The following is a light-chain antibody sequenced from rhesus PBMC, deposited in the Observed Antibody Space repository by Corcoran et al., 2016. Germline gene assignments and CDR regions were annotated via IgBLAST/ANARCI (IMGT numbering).Light chain of an antibody. J-gene: IGKJ3*01. CDR2: AES. CDR1: QGISSW. V-gene: IGKV1-18*01. Sequence: DIQMTQSPSSLSASVGDTVTITCRASQGISSWLTWYQQKPGKAPKLLIYAESTLQSGVPSRFSGSGAGTDYTFTSSSLQPEDVASYYCQHSYGTPFTFGPGTKLDIK. CDR3: QHSYGTPFT.